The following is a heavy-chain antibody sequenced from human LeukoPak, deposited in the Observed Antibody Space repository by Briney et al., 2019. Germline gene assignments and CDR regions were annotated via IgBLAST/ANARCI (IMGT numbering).Heavy chain of an antibody. CDR3: GMSGDRVPLQDDVFDV. Sequence: GESLKISCKVSGSRFTSYCIGWVRQVPGKGLEWMGIIYPGDSGPTYSPSFQGQVTISVDKSINTAYLQWSSLQASDTAMYYCGMSGDRVPLQDDVFDVWGQGTMVTVS. CDR1: GSRFTSYC. D-gene: IGHD1-26*01. V-gene: IGHV5-51*01. CDR2: IYPGDSGP. J-gene: IGHJ3*01.